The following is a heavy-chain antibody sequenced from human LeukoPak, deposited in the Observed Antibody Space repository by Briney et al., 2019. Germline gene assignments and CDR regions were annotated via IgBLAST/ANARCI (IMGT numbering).Heavy chain of an antibody. Sequence: GRSLRLSCAASGFTFSSYSMNWVRQAPGKGLEWVSYISSSSSTIYYADSVKGRFTISRDNAKNSLYLQMNSLRADDTAVYYCARDSHIGYYYYMDVWGKGTTVTVSS. J-gene: IGHJ6*03. CDR2: ISSSSSTI. D-gene: IGHD5-12*01. V-gene: IGHV3-48*01. CDR3: ARDSHIGYYYYMDV. CDR1: GFTFSSYS.